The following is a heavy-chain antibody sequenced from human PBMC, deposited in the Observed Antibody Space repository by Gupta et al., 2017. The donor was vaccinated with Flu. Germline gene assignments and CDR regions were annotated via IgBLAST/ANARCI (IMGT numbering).Heavy chain of an antibody. CDR3: ARRGKTGYDIWFDP. CDR1: Y. V-gene: IGHV4-39*01. D-gene: IGHD3-9*01. CDR2: IFYPGST. Sequence: YWGWIRQPPWKGRDVIGSIFYPGSTSYSPSLKGRVTISVDTSKNQFSLKLSYVTAADTAVYYCARRGKTGYDIWFDPWGQGTLVPVSS. J-gene: IGHJ5*02.